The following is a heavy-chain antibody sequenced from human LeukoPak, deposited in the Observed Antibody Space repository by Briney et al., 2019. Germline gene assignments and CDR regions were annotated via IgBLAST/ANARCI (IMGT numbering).Heavy chain of an antibody. J-gene: IGHJ6*03. CDR3: TREAGGEVEWFGDYYYYYMDV. D-gene: IGHD3-10*01. V-gene: IGHV3-49*04. Sequence: PGGSLRLSCAASGFTFSSYAMHWVRQAPGKGLEWVGFIRSKAYGGTTEYAASVKGRFTISRDDSKSIAYLQMNSLKTEDTAVYYCTREAGGEVEWFGDYYYYYMDVWGKGTTVTVSS. CDR2: IRSKAYGGTT. CDR1: GFTFSSYA.